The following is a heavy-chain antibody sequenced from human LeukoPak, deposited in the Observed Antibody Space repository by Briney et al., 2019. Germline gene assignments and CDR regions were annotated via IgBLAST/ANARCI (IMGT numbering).Heavy chain of an antibody. J-gene: IGHJ4*02. CDR1: GFTFSSYV. Sequence: PGRSLRLSCAASGFTFSSYVMHWVRQAPGKGLEWVAIISYDGSNEYYADSVKGRFTISRDNSKDTLYLQMNSLRIEDTAVYYCVKEGAPGDYWGQGTLVTVSS. CDR2: ISYDGSNE. CDR3: VKEGAPGDY. D-gene: IGHD1-26*01. V-gene: IGHV3-30*04.